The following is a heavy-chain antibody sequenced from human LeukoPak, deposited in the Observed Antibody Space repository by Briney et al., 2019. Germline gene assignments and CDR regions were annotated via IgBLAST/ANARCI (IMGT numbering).Heavy chain of an antibody. CDR1: GGTFSSYA. CDR3: ARDYYSGTYAH. CDR2: INPNNGDT. Sequence: ASVKVSCKASGGTFSSYAISWVRQAPGQGLEWVGRINPNNGDTYYAQKFQGRVTMTTDASISTAYMELTSLTSDDTALYFCARDYYSGTYAHWGQGTQVTVSS. J-gene: IGHJ4*02. D-gene: IGHD1-26*01. V-gene: IGHV1-2*06.